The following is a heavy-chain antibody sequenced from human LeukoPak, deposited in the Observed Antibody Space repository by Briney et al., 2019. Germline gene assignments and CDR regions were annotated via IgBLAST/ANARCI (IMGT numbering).Heavy chain of an antibody. CDR2: ISRASESI. V-gene: IGHV3-21*01. Sequence: GGSLRLSCAASGFTFNAYSMGWVRQAPGKGLEWVSIISRASESIFYADSVKGRFTISRDNAKNSLYLQMNSLRAEDTAVYYCVRDVLIYGDSYYYYYLDIWGKGTTVTVSS. J-gene: IGHJ6*03. D-gene: IGHD4-17*01. CDR3: VRDVLIYGDSYYYYYLDI. CDR1: GFTFNAYS.